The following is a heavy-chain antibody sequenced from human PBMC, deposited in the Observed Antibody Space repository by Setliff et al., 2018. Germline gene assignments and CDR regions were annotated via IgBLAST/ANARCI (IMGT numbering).Heavy chain of an antibody. V-gene: IGHV1-3*01. D-gene: IGHD2-2*01. J-gene: IGHJ6*03. CDR3: ARDGFEIVVVPAAIYYYYYMDV. CDR2: INAGNGST. CDR1: GYTFTSYA. Sequence: ASVKVSCKASGYTFTSYAMHWVRQAPGQRIEWMGWINAGNGSTKYSQKFQGRVTITRDTSASTAYMELSSLRSEDTAVYYCARDGFEIVVVPAAIYYYYYMDVWGKGTTVTVSS.